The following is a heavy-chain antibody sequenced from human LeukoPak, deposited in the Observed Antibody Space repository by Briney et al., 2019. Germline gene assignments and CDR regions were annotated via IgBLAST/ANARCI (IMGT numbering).Heavy chain of an antibody. Sequence: GGSLRLSCEVSGFTFGNYAMSWVRQAPGKGLEWISGISGSGHYTYTADSLKGRFTISRYNSKNTLYLQMNSLRAEDTALYYCAKDGSWGDYYFYFYIDVWGKGTTVTVSS. V-gene: IGHV3-23*01. J-gene: IGHJ6*03. CDR3: AKDGSWGDYYFYFYIDV. CDR2: ISGSGHYT. D-gene: IGHD3-16*01. CDR1: GFTFGNYA.